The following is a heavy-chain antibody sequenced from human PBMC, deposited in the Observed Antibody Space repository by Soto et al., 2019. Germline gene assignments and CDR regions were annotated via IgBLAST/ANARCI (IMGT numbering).Heavy chain of an antibody. CDR1: GYTFTSYA. V-gene: IGHV1-18*01. CDR2: ISAYNGNT. J-gene: IGHJ4*02. Sequence: QVQLVQSGAEVKKPGASVKVSCKASGYTFTSYAISWVRQAPGQGLEWMGWISAYNGNTNYAQKLQGRVTMTTDTLTRTASMELRSPRPDDTAVYFCAREAPPEDYWGQGTLVTVSS. CDR3: AREAPPEDY.